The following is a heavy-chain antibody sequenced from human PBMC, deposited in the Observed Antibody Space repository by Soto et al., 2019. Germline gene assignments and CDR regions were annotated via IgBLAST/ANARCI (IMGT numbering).Heavy chain of an antibody. D-gene: IGHD5-12*01. CDR3: ARDRRYGYNAPGFDY. CDR2: IDNSGST. Sequence: MPLTCTVSGGSISNYFCNWIRQPAGKGLEWIGRIDNSGSTNYNPSLKSRITMSADTSRNQFSLKLNSVTAADTAVYYCARDRRYGYNAPGFDYWGQGTLVAVS. CDR1: GGSISNYF. J-gene: IGHJ4*02. V-gene: IGHV4-4*07.